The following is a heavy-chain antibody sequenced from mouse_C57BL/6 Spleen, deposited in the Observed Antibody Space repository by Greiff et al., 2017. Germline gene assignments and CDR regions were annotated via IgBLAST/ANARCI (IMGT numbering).Heavy chain of an antibody. V-gene: IGHV1-81*01. CDR3: AREGDGYYSLDY. J-gene: IGHJ2*02. CDR1: GYTFTSYG. D-gene: IGHD2-3*01. CDR2: IYPRRGNT. Sequence: LQESGAELARPGASVKLSCTASGYTFTSYGIRWVKQSTGQGLEWIGEIYPRRGNTYYNEKFKGKATLTADKSSSPAYMELRSLTSEDAAVYFCAREGDGYYSLDYWGQGTSLTVSS.